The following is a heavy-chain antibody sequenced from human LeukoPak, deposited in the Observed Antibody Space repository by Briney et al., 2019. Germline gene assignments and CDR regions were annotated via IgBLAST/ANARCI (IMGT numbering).Heavy chain of an antibody. D-gene: IGHD5-12*01. CDR2: INPSDGRT. J-gene: IGHJ4*02. CDR1: GYTFTNYY. Sequence: GASVKVSCKASGYTFTNYYMHWVRQAPGQGLEWMGIINPSDGRTSYGQKFQGRVTMTRDTSTSTVYMELSSLRSEDTAVYYCAKTRRGGGYVFDYWGQGTLVTVSS. CDR3: AKTRRGGGYVFDY. V-gene: IGHV1-46*01.